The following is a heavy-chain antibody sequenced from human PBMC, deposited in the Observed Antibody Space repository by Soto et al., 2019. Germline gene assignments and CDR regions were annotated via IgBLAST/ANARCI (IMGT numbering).Heavy chain of an antibody. Sequence: EVQLVESGGTLVQPGGSLRLSCSASGFTFNSYAMHWVRQAPGKGLEFVSAISSYGADRYYADSVKGRFAISRDNSKNTLYLQMSSLRAEDTALYYCARVLAVAGPNWFDPWGQGTLVTVSS. CDR3: ARVLAVAGPNWFDP. J-gene: IGHJ5*02. D-gene: IGHD6-19*01. V-gene: IGHV3-64D*06. CDR2: ISSYGADR. CDR1: GFTFNSYA.